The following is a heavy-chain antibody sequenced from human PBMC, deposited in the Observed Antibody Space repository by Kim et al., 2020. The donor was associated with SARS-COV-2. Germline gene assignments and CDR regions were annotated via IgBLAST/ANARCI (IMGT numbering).Heavy chain of an antibody. CDR2: ISGSGGST. V-gene: IGHV3-23*01. Sequence: GGSLRLSCAASGFTFSSYAMSWVRQDPGKGLEWVSAISGSGGSTYYADSVKGRFTISRDNSKNTLYLQMNSLRAEDTAVYYCAKDNEYGDYAAFDYWGQGTLVTVSS. CDR3: AKDNEYGDYAAFDY. CDR1: GFTFSSYA. J-gene: IGHJ4*02. D-gene: IGHD4-17*01.